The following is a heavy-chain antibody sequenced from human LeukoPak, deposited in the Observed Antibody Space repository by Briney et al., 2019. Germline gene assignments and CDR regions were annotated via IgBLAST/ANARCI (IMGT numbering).Heavy chain of an antibody. CDR3: ARAGTDFEWQEHHGPDC. CDR2: ISYDGSNK. CDR1: GFTFSSYA. J-gene: IGHJ4*02. Sequence: GGSLRLSCAASGFTFSSYAMHWVRQAPGKGLKWVAVISYDGSNKYYADSVKGRFTISRDNSKNTLYLQMNSLRAEDTAVYYCARAGTDFEWQEHHGPDCWGQGTLVTVSS. D-gene: IGHD1/OR15-1a*01. V-gene: IGHV3-30*04.